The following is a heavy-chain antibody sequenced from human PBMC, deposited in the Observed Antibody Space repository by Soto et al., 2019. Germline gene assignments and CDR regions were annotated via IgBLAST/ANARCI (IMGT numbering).Heavy chain of an antibody. CDR3: ARVEIGSYDY. D-gene: IGHD1-26*01. Sequence: EVQLVESGGGLAQPGGSLRLSCAASGFIFNSRWMSWVRQAPGKGLEWVANIKGDGSEKKYVDSVKGRFTISRDNARNSLYLQMKSLRAEDTAVYYCARVEIGSYDYWGQGALVTVSS. CDR1: GFIFNSRW. V-gene: IGHV3-7*01. J-gene: IGHJ4*02. CDR2: IKGDGSEK.